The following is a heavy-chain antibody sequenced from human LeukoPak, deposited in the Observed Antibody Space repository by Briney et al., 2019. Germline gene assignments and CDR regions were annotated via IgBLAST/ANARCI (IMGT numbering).Heavy chain of an antibody. CDR2: ISGSGGST. CDR1: GFTFSSYA. D-gene: IGHD5-18*01. Sequence: GGSLRLSCAASGFTFSSYAMSWVRQAPGKGLEWVSAISGSGGSTYYAASVKGRFTISRDNSKNTLYLQMNSLRAEDTAVYYCANLRGYSYGYFDYWGQGTLVTVSS. V-gene: IGHV3-23*01. CDR3: ANLRGYSYGYFDY. J-gene: IGHJ4*02.